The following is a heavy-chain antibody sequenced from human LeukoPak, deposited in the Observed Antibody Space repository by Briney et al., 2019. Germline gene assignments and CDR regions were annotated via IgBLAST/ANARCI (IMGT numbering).Heavy chain of an antibody. J-gene: IGHJ4*02. V-gene: IGHV3-7*04. CDR2: INQDGSEK. D-gene: IGHD3-16*01. CDR1: GFTFSSYW. Sequence: GGSLRLSCAASGFTFSSYWMCWVRQPPGQGLEWLANINQDGSEKYYVDSVKGRFTISRDNAKNSLYLQMNSLRAEDTAVYYCARGMSTGEYWGQGTLVTVSS. CDR3: ARGMSTGEY.